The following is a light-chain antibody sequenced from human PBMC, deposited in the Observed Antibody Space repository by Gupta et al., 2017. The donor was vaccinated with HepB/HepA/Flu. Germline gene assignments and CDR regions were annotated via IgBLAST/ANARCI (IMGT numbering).Light chain of an antibody. CDR2: GAS. J-gene: IGKJ1*01. CDR1: QRVSSN. V-gene: IGKV3-15*01. CDR3: QQDNTLWT. Sequence: EIVMTQSPATLSVSPGERATLSCRASQRVSSNLAWYQQKPGQAPRLIIYGASNRAIGIPGRFSGSGSEKEFTLTSSRRQYEDFAVYYWQQDNTLWTFGQGTKVEIK.